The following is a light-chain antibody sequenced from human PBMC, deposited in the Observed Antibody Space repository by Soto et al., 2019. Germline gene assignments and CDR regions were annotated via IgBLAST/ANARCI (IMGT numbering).Light chain of an antibody. CDR1: QSVITN. CDR2: GAS. Sequence: EIVMTQSPATLSVSPGERATLSCRASQSVITNLAWYQQKPGQAPRLLIYGASTRAAIIPARFSGSGSGTDFTLTIARLEPEDFAVYYCQQFDNSPWTFGQGTKVDIK. CDR3: QQFDNSPWT. V-gene: IGKV3-15*01. J-gene: IGKJ1*01.